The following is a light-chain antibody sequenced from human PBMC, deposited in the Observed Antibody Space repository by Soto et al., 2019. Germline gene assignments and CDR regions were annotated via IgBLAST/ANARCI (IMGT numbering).Light chain of an antibody. CDR1: QSIGSY. V-gene: IGKV1-39*01. Sequence: DIQMTQSPSSLSASVRDRVTITCRASQSIGSYLNWYQHKPGKAHNLLIHGGSILQSGVPPRFSGGGRGTHFSLTISSLQPEDFASYYCQQIYTSPLTFGGGTKVDIK. CDR2: GGS. J-gene: IGKJ4*01. CDR3: QQIYTSPLT.